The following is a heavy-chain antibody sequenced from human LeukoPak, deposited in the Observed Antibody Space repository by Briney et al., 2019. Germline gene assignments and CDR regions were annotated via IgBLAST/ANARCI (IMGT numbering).Heavy chain of an antibody. J-gene: IGHJ4*02. V-gene: IGHV4-34*01. CDR2: INHSGGT. CDR1: GFTFRDYY. D-gene: IGHD5-18*01. Sequence: GSLRLSCAASGFTFRDYYMGWIRQPPGKGLEWIGEINHSGGTNYNPSLKSRVTISVDRSKNQFSLKLTSVTAADTAVYYCARGTLYAAMDPFHYWGQGTLVTVSS. CDR3: ARGTLYAAMDPFHY.